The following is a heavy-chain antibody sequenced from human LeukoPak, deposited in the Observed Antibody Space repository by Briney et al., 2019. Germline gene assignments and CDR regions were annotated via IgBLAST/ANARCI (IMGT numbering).Heavy chain of an antibody. Sequence: ASVKVSCKASGGTFSSYAISWVRQAPGQGLEWMGWISAYNGNTNYAQKLQGRVTMTTDTSTSTAYMELRSLRSDDTAVYYCARVQFSSGSAVSHFDYWGQGTLVTVSS. CDR1: GGTFSSYA. J-gene: IGHJ4*02. V-gene: IGHV1-18*01. CDR2: ISAYNGNT. CDR3: ARVQFSSGSAVSHFDY. D-gene: IGHD6-19*01.